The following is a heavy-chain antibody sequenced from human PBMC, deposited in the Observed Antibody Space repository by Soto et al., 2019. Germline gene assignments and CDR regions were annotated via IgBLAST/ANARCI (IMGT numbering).Heavy chain of an antibody. V-gene: IGHV3-23*01. Sequence: QPGGSLRLSCSASGFTFRSYAMSWVRQAPGKGLEWVSAISGSGGSTYYADSVKGRFTISRDNSKNTLYLQMNSLRAEDTAVYYCALLPFRVPTYYFDYWGQGTMVTVSS. CDR1: GFTFRSYA. D-gene: IGHD3-10*01. CDR2: ISGSGGST. CDR3: ALLPFRVPTYYFDY. J-gene: IGHJ4*02.